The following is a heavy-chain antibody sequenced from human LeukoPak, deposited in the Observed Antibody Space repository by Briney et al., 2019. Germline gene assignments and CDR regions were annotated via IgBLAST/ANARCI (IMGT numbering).Heavy chain of an antibody. CDR2: IYYSGST. J-gene: IGHJ5*02. D-gene: IGHD5-24*01. CDR1: DGSSSSSS. Sequence: PSETLSLTCTASDGSSSSSSWNWIRQPPGKGLEWIGYIYYSGSTKYNPSLESRVTISVDTSKNQISLNMRSVTAADTAIYYCARRQQTGGDNGLHNWFDPWGQGILVTVSS. V-gene: IGHV4-59*08. CDR3: ARRQQTGGDNGLHNWFDP.